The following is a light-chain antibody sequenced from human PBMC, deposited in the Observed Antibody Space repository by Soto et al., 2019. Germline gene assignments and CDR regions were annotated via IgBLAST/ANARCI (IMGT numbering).Light chain of an antibody. J-gene: IGKJ1*01. Sequence: DIQMTQSPSSLSASVGDRVTITCRASQSISSYLNWNQQKPGKAPKLLIYAASSLQSGVPSRFSASGSGTDFTLTISSLQPEDFATYYCQQSYSTPRTFGQGTKVEIK. CDR2: AAS. CDR3: QQSYSTPRT. CDR1: QSISSY. V-gene: IGKV1-39*01.